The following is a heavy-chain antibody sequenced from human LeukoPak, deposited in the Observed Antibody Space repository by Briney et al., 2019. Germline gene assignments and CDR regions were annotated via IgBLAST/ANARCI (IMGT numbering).Heavy chain of an antibody. V-gene: IGHV3-7*01. D-gene: IGHD2-2*03. CDR2: IKQDGSEK. Sequence: TGGSLRLSCAASGFTFSSYWMSWARQAPGKGLEWVANIKQDGSEKYYVDSVKGRFTISRDNAKNSLYLQMNSLRAEDTAVYYCARVGMDFPLHHYYYGMDVWGQGTTVTVSS. CDR1: GFTFSSYW. J-gene: IGHJ6*02. CDR3: ARVGMDFPLHHYYYGMDV.